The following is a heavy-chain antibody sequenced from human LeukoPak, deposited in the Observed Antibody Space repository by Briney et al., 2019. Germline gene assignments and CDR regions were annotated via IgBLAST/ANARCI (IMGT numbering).Heavy chain of an antibody. J-gene: IGHJ4*02. CDR3: ARDLYCSSTSCYFGPGMRPDY. Sequence: PGGSLRLSCEASGFTFSSYGMNWVRQAPGKGLEWVSSISSSSSYIYYADSVKGRFTISRDNAKNSLYLQMNSLRAEDTAVYYCARDLYCSSTSCYFGPGMRPDYWGQGTLVTVSS. CDR2: ISSSSSYI. D-gene: IGHD2-2*01. CDR1: GFTFSSYG. V-gene: IGHV3-21*01.